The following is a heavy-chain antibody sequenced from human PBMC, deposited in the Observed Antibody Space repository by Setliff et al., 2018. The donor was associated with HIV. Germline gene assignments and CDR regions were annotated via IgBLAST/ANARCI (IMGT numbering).Heavy chain of an antibody. CDR1: GFTFTSSA. V-gene: IGHV1-58*02. CDR3: AADCSGGSCPEYFQH. Sequence: ASVKVSCKASGFTFTSSAMQWVRQARGQRLEWIGWIVVGSGNTNYAQKFQERVTITRDRSTRTAYMELSSLRSEDTAVYYCAADCSGGSCPEYFQHWGQGTLVTVSS. CDR2: IVVGSGNT. J-gene: IGHJ1*01. D-gene: IGHD2-15*01.